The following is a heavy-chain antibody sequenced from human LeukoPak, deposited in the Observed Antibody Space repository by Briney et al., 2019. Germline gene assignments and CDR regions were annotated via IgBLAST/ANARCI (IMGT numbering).Heavy chain of an antibody. CDR2: INHNGNVN. V-gene: IGHV3-7*03. D-gene: IGHD3-16*01. CDR1: GFTFSSYW. J-gene: IGHJ6*02. Sequence: GGSLRLSSAASGFTFSSYWMNWARQAPGKGLEWVASINHNGNVNYYVDSVKGRFTISRDNAKNSLYLQMSNLRAEDTAVYFCARGGGLDVWGQGATVTVSS. CDR3: ARGGGLDV.